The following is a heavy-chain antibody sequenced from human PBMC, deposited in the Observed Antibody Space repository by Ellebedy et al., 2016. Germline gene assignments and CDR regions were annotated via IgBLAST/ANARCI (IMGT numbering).Heavy chain of an antibody. CDR1: GYTFTSYY. Sequence: ASVKVSCKASGYTFTSYYIQWVRQAPGQGLEWMGIINPSSGSTGYAPKFQGRVSMTRDTSTSTVYMELSSLRSEDTAVYYCAGARGDWWYFDLWGRGTLVTVSS. J-gene: IGHJ2*01. CDR2: INPSSGST. CDR3: AGARGDWWYFDL. V-gene: IGHV1-46*01. D-gene: IGHD2-21*02.